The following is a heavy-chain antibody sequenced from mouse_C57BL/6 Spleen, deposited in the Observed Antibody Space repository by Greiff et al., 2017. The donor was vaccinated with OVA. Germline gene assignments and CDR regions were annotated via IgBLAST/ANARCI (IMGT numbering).Heavy chain of an antibody. CDR2: IYPGDGDT. CDR3: AGSTGYAMDY. Sequence: QVQLKESGPELVKPGASVKISCKASGYAFSSSWMNWVKQRPGKGLEWIGRIYPGDGDTNYNGKFKGKATLTADKSSSTAYMQLSSLTSEDSAVYFCAGSTGYAMDYWGQGTSVTVSS. D-gene: IGHD1-1*01. J-gene: IGHJ4*01. V-gene: IGHV1-82*01. CDR1: GYAFSSSW.